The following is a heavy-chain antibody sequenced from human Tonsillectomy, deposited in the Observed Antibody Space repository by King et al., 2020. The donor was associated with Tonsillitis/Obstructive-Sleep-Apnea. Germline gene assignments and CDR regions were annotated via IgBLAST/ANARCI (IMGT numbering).Heavy chain of an antibody. CDR2: ISAYNGDT. D-gene: IGHD3-22*01. CDR3: ARDSMSHYFDSSAYYTFAY. Sequence: VQLVESGAEVKKPGASVKVSCKASGYTFTTYGISWVRQAPGQGLEWMGWISAYNGDTNYAQKLQGRVTMTTDTSTSTAYMEVRSLRPDDTAVYYCARDSMSHYFDSSAYYTFAYWGQGTLVTVPS. V-gene: IGHV1-18*01. J-gene: IGHJ4*02. CDR1: GYTFTTYG.